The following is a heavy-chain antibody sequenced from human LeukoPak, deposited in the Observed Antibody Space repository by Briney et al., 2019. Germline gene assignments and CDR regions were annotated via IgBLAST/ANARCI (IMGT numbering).Heavy chain of an antibody. D-gene: IGHD3/OR15-3a*01. CDR2: ISSINSGE. CDR3: VKDWTYSFED. V-gene: IGHV3-48*01. Sequence: GGSLTLSCAASGFAFNTYSMNWVRQAPGKGLEWISYISSINSGEYYADSVKGRLSFSRDNAKNTLSLQMNSLRVEDTAVYYCVKDWTYSFEDWGQGTLVTVSS. J-gene: IGHJ4*02. CDR1: GFAFNTYS.